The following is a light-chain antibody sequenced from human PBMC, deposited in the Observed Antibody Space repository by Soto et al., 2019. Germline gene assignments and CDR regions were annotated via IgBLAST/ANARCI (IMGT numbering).Light chain of an antibody. CDR1: QSVLYSSNNKNY. Sequence: DIVMTQSPDSLAVSLGERATINCKSSQSVLYSSNNKNYLAWYQQKPGQPPRLLMSGTSNRATGTPDRFSGSGSGTDFTLTISRLEPEDFAVYYCQQYGSPPITFGQGTRLEIK. J-gene: IGKJ5*01. CDR2: GTS. CDR3: QQYGSPPIT. V-gene: IGKV4-1*01.